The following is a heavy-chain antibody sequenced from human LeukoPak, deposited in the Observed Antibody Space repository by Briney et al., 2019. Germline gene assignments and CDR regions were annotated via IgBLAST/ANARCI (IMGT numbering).Heavy chain of an antibody. CDR3: ARGPPYYDFWSGYYYVDY. V-gene: IGHV3-74*01. J-gene: IGHJ4*02. D-gene: IGHD3-3*01. CDR2: INSDGSST. CDR1: GFTFSSYW. Sequence: GGSLRLSCAASGFTFSSYWMPWVRQAPGKGLVWVSRINSDGSSTSYADSVKGRFTISRDNAKNTLYLQMNSLRAEDTAVYYCARGPPYYDFWSGYYYVDYWGQGTLVTVSS.